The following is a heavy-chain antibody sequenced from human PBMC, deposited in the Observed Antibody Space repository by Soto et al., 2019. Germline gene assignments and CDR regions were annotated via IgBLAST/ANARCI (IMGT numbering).Heavy chain of an antibody. V-gene: IGHV1-18*04. CDR2: ISAYNGNT. Sequence: ASVKVSCKASGYTFTSYGISWVRQAPGQGXEWMGWISAYNGNTNYAQKLQGRVTMNTDTSTSTAYMELRRLISDDTAVYYCARSLYDFWSGYSGPYGMDVWGQGTTVTVSS. D-gene: IGHD3-3*01. CDR3: ARSLYDFWSGYSGPYGMDV. J-gene: IGHJ6*02. CDR1: GYTFTSYG.